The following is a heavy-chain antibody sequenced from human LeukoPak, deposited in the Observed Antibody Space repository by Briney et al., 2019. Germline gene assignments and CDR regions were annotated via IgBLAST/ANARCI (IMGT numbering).Heavy chain of an antibody. J-gene: IGHJ4*02. CDR1: GYSFTSYC. D-gene: IGHD3/OR15-3a*01. Sequence: GESLKISCKVSGYSFTSYCIGWVRQMPGKGLEWMGIIYPGDSGPTYSPSFQGQVTISVDKSISTAYLQWSSLQASDTAMYYCGMSGDRVPLQDDVFDVWGQGTLVTVSS. V-gene: IGHV5-51*01. CDR3: GMSGDRVPLQDDVFDV. CDR2: IYPGDSGP.